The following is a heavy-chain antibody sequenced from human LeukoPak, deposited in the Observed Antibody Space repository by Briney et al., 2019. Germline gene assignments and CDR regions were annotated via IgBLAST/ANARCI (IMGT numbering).Heavy chain of an antibody. D-gene: IGHD3-10*01. CDR1: GFTFSTYS. CDR2: ISAGSGYI. J-gene: IGHJ4*02. CDR3: ARDGSGFGEPNYFDY. Sequence: GSLRLSCAASGFTFSTYSMNWVRQAPGKGVEWVSSISAGSGYIYYADSVKGRFTISRDNAKNSLYLQMNSLRAEDTAVYYCARDGSGFGEPNYFDYWGQVTLVTVSS. V-gene: IGHV3-21*01.